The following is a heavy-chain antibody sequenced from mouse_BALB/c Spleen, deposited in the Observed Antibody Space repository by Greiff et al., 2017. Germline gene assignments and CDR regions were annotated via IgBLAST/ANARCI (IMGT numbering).Heavy chain of an antibody. CDR2: INPDSSTI. D-gene: IGHD2-3*01. CDR1: GFDFSRYW. V-gene: IGHV4-1*02. Sequence: EVQLVESGGGLVQPGGSLKLSCAASGFDFSRYWMSWVRQAPGKGLEWIGEINPDSSTINYTPSLKDKFIISRDNAKNTLYLQMSKVRSEDTALYYCARRLYDGYYVGYFDVWGAGTTVTVSS. J-gene: IGHJ1*01. CDR3: ARRLYDGYYVGYFDV.